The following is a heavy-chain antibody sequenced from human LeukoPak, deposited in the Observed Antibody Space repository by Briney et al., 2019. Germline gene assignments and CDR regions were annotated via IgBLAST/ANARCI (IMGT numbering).Heavy chain of an antibody. V-gene: IGHV3-23*01. CDR1: GFTFSSYA. J-gene: IGHJ4*02. D-gene: IGHD2-2*01. CDR2: ISGSGGST. Sequence: GGSLRLSCAXSGFTFSSYAMSWVRQAPGKGLEWVSAISGSGGSTYYADSVKGRFTISRDNSKNTLYLQMNSLRAEDTAVYYCAKASDIVVVPATFDYWGQGTLVTVSS. CDR3: AKASDIVVVPATFDY.